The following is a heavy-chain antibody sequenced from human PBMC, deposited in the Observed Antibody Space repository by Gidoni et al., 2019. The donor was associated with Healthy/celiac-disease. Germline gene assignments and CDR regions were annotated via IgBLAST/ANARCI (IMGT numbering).Heavy chain of an antibody. CDR2: ISSSGSTI. CDR3: ARVMDYDFWSGYPFDY. J-gene: IGHJ4*02. Sequence: EVQLVESGGGLVQPGGSRRRSCAASGFPCSSYEMNWVRQAPGKGLEWVSYISSSGSTIYYADSVKGRFTISRDNAKNSLYLQMNSLRAEDTAVYYCARVMDYDFWSGYPFDYWGQGTLVTVSS. V-gene: IGHV3-48*03. CDR1: GFPCSSYE. D-gene: IGHD3-3*01.